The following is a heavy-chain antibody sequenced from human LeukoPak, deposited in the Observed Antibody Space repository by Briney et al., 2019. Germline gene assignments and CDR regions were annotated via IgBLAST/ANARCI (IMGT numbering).Heavy chain of an antibody. CDR1: GFAVSSNY. D-gene: IGHD2-2*02. J-gene: IGHJ4*02. CDR3: TKPDCPSTSCYTLDY. V-gene: IGHV3-53*01. Sequence: GGSLRLSCAASGFAVSSNYMSWVRQAPGKGLDWVSVIYSDGSTYYADSVKGRFTISRDNSKNTLYLQMNSLRVEDTAVYYCTKPDCPSTSCYTLDYWGQGILVTVSS. CDR2: IYSDGST.